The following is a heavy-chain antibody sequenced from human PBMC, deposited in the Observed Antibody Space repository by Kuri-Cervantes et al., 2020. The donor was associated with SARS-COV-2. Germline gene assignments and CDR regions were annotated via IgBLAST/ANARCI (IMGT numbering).Heavy chain of an antibody. CDR2: ISWNSGSI. V-gene: IGHV3-9*01. Sequence: SLKISCAASGFTFDDYAMHWVRQAPGKGLEWVSGISWNSGSIGYADSVKGRFTISRDNAKNSLYLQMNSLRAEDTAVYYCARALLGYCSSTSCYFNYFDYWGQGTLVTVSS. D-gene: IGHD2-2*01. CDR3: ARALLGYCSSTSCYFNYFDY. CDR1: GFTFDDYA. J-gene: IGHJ4*02.